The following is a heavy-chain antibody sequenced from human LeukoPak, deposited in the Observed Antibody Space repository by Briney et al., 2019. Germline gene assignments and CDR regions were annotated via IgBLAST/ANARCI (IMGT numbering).Heavy chain of an antibody. J-gene: IGHJ4*02. D-gene: IGHD6-13*01. CDR2: ISGSGGST. V-gene: IGHV3-23*01. CDR1: GFTFSSYA. CDR3: AKDILTAAAGTFFDY. Sequence: PGGSLRLSCAASGFTFSSYAMSWVRQAPGKGLEWVSAISGSGGSTYYADSVKGRFTISRDNAKNSLYLQMNSLRAEDTALYYCAKDILTAAAGTFFDYWGQGTLVTVSS.